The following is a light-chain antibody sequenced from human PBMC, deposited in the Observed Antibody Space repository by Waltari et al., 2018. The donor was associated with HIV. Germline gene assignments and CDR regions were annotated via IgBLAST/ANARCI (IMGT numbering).Light chain of an antibody. CDR3: AAWDDSLDGFV. J-gene: IGLJ1*01. V-gene: IGLV1-44*01. Sequence: QSVLTQPPSASGTPGQRVTIPCSGSSSNLGSNTVHWYQQVPGTAPKLLIYSNDQRPSGVPDRFSGSKSGTSASLAISGLQSEDEADYYCAAWDDSLDGFVFGTGTKVTVL. CDR2: SND. CDR1: SSNLGSNT.